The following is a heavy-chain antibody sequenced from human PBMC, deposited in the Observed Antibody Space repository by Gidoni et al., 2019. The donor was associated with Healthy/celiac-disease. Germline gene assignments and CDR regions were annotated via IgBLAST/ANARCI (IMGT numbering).Heavy chain of an antibody. D-gene: IGHD6-13*01. V-gene: IGHV3-15*07. CDR2: IKSKTDGGTT. CDR1: GFTFSNAW. CDR3: TTVSYSSRVGGLDAFDI. J-gene: IGHJ3*02. Sequence: EVQLVESGGGLVKPGGSLRLSCAASGFTFSNAWMNWVRQAPGKGLEWGGRIKSKTDGGTTDYAAPVKGRFTISRDDSKNTLYLQMNSLKTEDTAVYYCTTVSYSSRVGGLDAFDIWGQGTMVTVSS.